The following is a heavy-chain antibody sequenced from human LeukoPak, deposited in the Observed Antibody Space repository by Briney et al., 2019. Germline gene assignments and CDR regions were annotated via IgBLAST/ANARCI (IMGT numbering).Heavy chain of an antibody. J-gene: IGHJ4*02. CDR2: IYYSGST. V-gene: IGHV4-31*03. Sequence: SETLSLTCTVSGGSISSSSYYWGWIRQHPGKGLEWIGYIYYSGSTYYNPSLKSRVTISVDTSKNQFSLKLSSVTAADTAVYYCARSMVRGVIIFDYWGQGTLVTVSS. CDR1: GGSISSSSYY. D-gene: IGHD3-10*01. CDR3: ARSMVRGVIIFDY.